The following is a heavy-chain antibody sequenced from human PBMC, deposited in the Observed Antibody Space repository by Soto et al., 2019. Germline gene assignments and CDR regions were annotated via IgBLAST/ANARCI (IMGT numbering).Heavy chain of an antibody. CDR3: AHSRIAAAGNFDY. D-gene: IGHD6-13*01. CDR1: GFSLSTSGEG. J-gene: IGHJ4*02. CDR2: IYWDDDK. V-gene: IGHV2-5*02. Sequence: SGATLGNAAQSLTLTCTFRGFSLSTSGEGVGRVRQPPGKALEWLALIYWDDDKYYSPSLKPRLTITKDTSKNQVVLTMTSMDPVDTATYFCAHSRIAAAGNFDYWGQGTLVTVSS.